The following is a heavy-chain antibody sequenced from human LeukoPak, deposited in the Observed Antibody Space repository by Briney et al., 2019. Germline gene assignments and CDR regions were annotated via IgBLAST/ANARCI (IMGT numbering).Heavy chain of an antibody. D-gene: IGHD2-2*01. CDR1: GYTFTGYY. J-gene: IGHJ4*02. CDR3: ATERYCSGISCFRFDY. V-gene: IGHV1-2*02. Sequence: ASVKVSCKASGYTFTGYYIHWVRQAPGQGLEWMGWINTNTGGANYAQKFQGRVTMTRDTSITTGYTELSRLRSDDTAVYYCATERYCSGISCFRFDYWGQGTLVIVSS. CDR2: INTNTGGA.